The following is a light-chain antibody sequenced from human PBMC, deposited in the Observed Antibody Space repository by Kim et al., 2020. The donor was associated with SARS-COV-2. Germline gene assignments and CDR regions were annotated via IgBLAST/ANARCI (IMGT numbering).Light chain of an antibody. CDR3: ATWDYSLSGFV. CDR2: SDN. Sequence: GQRVNISCSGSNSNIGSGDVNWYQQFPGTTPKILIYSDNQRPSWVPDRFSGSKSGTSASLAISGLQSEDEADYYCATWDYSLSGFVFGTGTKVTVL. J-gene: IGLJ1*01. V-gene: IGLV1-44*01. CDR1: NSNIGSGD.